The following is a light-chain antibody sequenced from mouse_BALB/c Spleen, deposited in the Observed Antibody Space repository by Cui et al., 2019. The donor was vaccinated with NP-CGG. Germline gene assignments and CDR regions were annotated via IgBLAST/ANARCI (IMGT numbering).Light chain of an antibody. Sequence: QAFVTQESAPTTSPGETVTLTCRSSTGAVTSSNYANWVQEKPDHLFTGLIGGTNNRVPGVPARFSGSLIGDKAALTITWAQTEDEAIYFCALWFSNHWVFGGGTKLTVL. J-gene: IGLJ1*01. CDR2: GTN. V-gene: IGLV1*01. CDR1: TGAVTSSNY. CDR3: ALWFSNHWV.